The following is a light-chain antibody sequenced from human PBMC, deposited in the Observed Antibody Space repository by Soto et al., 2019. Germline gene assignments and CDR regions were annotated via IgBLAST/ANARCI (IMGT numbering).Light chain of an antibody. CDR3: SSYTSSSTSYV. CDR2: EVS. J-gene: IGLJ1*01. Sequence: QSALTQPASVSGSPGQSITISCTGTSSDVDDYNYVSWYQQHPGKAPKLMIYEVSNRPSGVSNRFSGSKSGNTASLTISGLQAEDEADYYCSSYTSSSTSYVFGIGTKVTVL. V-gene: IGLV2-14*01. CDR1: SSDVDDYNY.